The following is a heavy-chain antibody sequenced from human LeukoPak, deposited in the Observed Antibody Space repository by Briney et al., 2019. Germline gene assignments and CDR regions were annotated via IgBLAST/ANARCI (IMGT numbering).Heavy chain of an antibody. D-gene: IGHD3-10*02. CDR1: GFTFDDYA. Sequence: PGGSLRLSRAASGFTFDDYAMHWVRQAPGKGLEWVSLISWDGGSTYYADSVKGRFTISRDNAKNSLYPQMDSLRAEDTAVYYCAELGITMIGGVWGKGTTVTISS. J-gene: IGHJ6*04. V-gene: IGHV3-43D*03. CDR3: AELGITMIGGV. CDR2: ISWDGGST.